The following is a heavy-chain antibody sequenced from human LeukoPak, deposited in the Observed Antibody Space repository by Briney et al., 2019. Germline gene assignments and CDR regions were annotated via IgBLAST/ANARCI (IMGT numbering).Heavy chain of an antibody. D-gene: IGHD6-6*01. Sequence: SGTLSLTCAVSGGSIISSYWWNWVRQPLGKGREWIGEIYHSGSTNYNPSLKSRVTISVDKSKNQFSLKVSSVTAADTAVYYCARRPYSSSYNDYWGQGTLVTVSS. CDR1: GGSIISSYW. J-gene: IGHJ4*02. CDR3: ARRPYSSSYNDY. V-gene: IGHV4-4*02. CDR2: IYHSGST.